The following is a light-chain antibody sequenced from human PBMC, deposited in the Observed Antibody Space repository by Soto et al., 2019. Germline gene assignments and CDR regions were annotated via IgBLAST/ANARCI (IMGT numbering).Light chain of an antibody. V-gene: IGKV3-15*01. J-gene: IGKJ1*01. CDR2: RAS. CDR3: HQYSNWPPWT. CDR1: QSLSGN. Sequence: VVTQSPATLSVSPGERATLSCRASQSLSGNLAWYQQKPGQAPRLLIYRASTRATGVPARFSASGSGTEFTLTISSLQSEDSAVYYCHQYSNWPPWTFGPGTKVDIK.